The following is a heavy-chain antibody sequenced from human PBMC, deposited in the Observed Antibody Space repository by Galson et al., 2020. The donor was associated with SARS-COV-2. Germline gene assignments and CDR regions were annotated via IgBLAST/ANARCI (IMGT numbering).Heavy chain of an antibody. CDR1: GGSISSSSYY. CDR3: ARLRLGQGLRYGFDY. D-gene: IGHD5-12*01. Sequence: SETLSLTCTVSGGSISSSSYYWGCIRQPTGKGLEWIGSIYYSGSTYYNPSLKSRVTISVDTSKNQFPLKLSSVTAADTAVYYCARLRLGQGLRYGFDYWGQGTLVTVSS. CDR2: IYYSGST. J-gene: IGHJ4*02. V-gene: IGHV4-39*01.